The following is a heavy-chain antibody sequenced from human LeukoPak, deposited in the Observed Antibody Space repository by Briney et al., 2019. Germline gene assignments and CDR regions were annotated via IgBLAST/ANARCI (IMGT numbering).Heavy chain of an antibody. D-gene: IGHD6-13*01. CDR2: ISSSSSYI. J-gene: IGHJ4*02. Sequence: GGSLRLSCAASGFTFSSYSMNWVRQAPGKGLEWVSSISSSSSYIYYADSVKGRFTISRDNAKNSLYLQMNSLRAEDTAVYYCARSFLSIAAAATDYWGQGILVTVSS. V-gene: IGHV3-21*01. CDR3: ARSFLSIAAAATDY. CDR1: GFTFSSYS.